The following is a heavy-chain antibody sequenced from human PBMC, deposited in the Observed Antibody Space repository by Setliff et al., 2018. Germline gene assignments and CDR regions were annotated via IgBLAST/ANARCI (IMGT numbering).Heavy chain of an antibody. J-gene: IGHJ5*02. CDR2: ISYDGSNK. CDR3: TSPRAAAGIVAPFDP. V-gene: IGHV3-30-3*01. D-gene: IGHD6-13*01. CDR1: GFTFSSYA. Sequence: HPGGSLRLSCAASGFTFSSYAMHWVRQAPGKGLEWVAVISYDGSNKYYADSVKGRFTISRDNSKNTLYLQMNSLRAEDTAVYYCTSPRAAAGIVAPFDPWGQGTLVTAPQ.